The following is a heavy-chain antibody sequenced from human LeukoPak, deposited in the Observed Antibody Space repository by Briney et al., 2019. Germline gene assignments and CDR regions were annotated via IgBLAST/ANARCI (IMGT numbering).Heavy chain of an antibody. CDR2: IIPIFGTA. CDR3: AREAPADGDYGFDY. Sequence: ASVKVSCKASGGTFSSYAISWVRQAPGQGLEWMGGIIPIFGTANYAQKFQGRVTITTDESTSTAHMELSSLRSEDTAVYYCAREAPADGDYGFDYWGQGTLVTVSS. J-gene: IGHJ4*02. CDR1: GGTFSSYA. V-gene: IGHV1-69*05. D-gene: IGHD4-17*01.